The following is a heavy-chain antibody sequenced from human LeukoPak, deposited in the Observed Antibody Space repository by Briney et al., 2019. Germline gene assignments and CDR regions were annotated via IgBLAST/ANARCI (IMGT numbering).Heavy chain of an antibody. CDR3: ARAGGESYYYDSSGFPPDY. CDR2: INHSGST. V-gene: IGHV4-34*01. D-gene: IGHD3-22*01. CDR1: GGSFSGYY. J-gene: IGHJ4*02. Sequence: PSETLSLTCAVYGGSFSGYYWSWIRQPPGKGLEWIGEINHSGSTKYNPSLKSRVTISVDTSKNQFSLKLSSVTAADTAVYYCARAGGESYYYDSSGFPPDYWGQGTLVTVSS.